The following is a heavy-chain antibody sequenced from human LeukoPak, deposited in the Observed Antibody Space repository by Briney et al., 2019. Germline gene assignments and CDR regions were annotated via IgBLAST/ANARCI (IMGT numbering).Heavy chain of an antibody. CDR3: VRQSLGEFKY. CDR2: IYPDESDT. Sequence: GEALQISYKGSGCSFYTYWIAWVRPMPGKGVGWMGIIYPDESDTRYSPSFQGQVTISADKSIDTAYLQWRSLKASDTGMYYCVRQSLGEFKYWGQGTLVTVSS. V-gene: IGHV5-51*01. D-gene: IGHD3-10*01. J-gene: IGHJ4*02. CDR1: GCSFYTYW.